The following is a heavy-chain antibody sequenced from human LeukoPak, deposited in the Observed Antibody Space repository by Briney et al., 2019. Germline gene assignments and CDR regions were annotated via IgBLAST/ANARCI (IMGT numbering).Heavy chain of an antibody. V-gene: IGHV3-21*01. Sequence: PGGSLRLSCAASGFTLSSYSMNWVRQAPGKGLEWVSSISSSSSYIYYADSVKGRFTISRDNAKNSLYLQMNSLRAEDTAVYYCARDGGSYPVDWGQGTLVTVSS. J-gene: IGHJ4*02. CDR3: ARDGGSYPVD. CDR1: GFTLSSYS. CDR2: ISSSSSYI. D-gene: IGHD1-26*01.